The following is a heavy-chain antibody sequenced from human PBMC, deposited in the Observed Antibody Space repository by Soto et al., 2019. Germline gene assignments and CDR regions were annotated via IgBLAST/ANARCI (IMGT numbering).Heavy chain of an antibody. CDR1: GGSISSGDYY. Sequence: QVQLQESGPGLVKPSQTLSLTCTVSGGSISSGDYYWSWIRQPPGKGLEWIGYIYYSGSTYYNPSLKSRVTISVDTSKKQFSLKLSSVTAADTAVYYCARGTYCSGGSCYTHDAFDIWGQGTMVTVSS. D-gene: IGHD2-15*01. CDR2: IYYSGST. CDR3: ARGTYCSGGSCYTHDAFDI. J-gene: IGHJ3*02. V-gene: IGHV4-30-4*01.